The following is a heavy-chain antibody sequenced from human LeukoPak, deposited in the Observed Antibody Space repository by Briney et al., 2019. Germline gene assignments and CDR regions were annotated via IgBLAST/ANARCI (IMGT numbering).Heavy chain of an antibody. CDR1: GFTFSNYA. J-gene: IGHJ4*02. CDR3: AKRNTMVRGGPCFDY. CDR2: IFGNGDTT. D-gene: IGHD3-10*01. V-gene: IGHV3-23*01. Sequence: GGSLRLTCAASGFTFSNYAMSWVRQAPGKGLEWVSIIFGNGDTTYYADSVKGRFTVSRDNSKDTLYLQMNDLRPDDTAIYYCAKRNTMVRGGPCFDYWGQGLLVTVSS.